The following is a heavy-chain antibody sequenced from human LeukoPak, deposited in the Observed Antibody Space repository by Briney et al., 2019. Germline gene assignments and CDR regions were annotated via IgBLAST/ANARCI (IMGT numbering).Heavy chain of an antibody. V-gene: IGHV4-59*08. CDR3: AGNSRYSSSWYAVVY. J-gene: IGHJ4*02. CDR1: GGSISGYY. Sequence: PSETLSLTCSVSGGSISGYYWSWIRQPPGKGLEWIGYISHSGSTNYSPSLKSRVIISVDTSKDQFSLKLRSVTAADTAVYYCAGNSRYSSSWYAVVYWGQGTLVTVSS. CDR2: ISHSGST. D-gene: IGHD6-13*01.